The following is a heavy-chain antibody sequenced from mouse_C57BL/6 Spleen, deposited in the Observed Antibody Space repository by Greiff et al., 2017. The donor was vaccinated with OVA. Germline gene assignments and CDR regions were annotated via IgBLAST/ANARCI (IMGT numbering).Heavy chain of an antibody. J-gene: IGHJ3*01. CDR3: ARAPSTRDAWFAY. CDR2: ISYDGSN. Sequence: EVKLEESGPGLVKPSQSLSLTCSVTGYSITSGYYWNWIRQFPGNKLEWMGYISYDGSNNYNPSLKNRISITRDTSKNQFFLKLNSVTTEDTATYYCARAPSTRDAWFAYWGQGTLVTVSA. D-gene: IGHD2-1*01. V-gene: IGHV3-6*01. CDR1: GYSITSGYY.